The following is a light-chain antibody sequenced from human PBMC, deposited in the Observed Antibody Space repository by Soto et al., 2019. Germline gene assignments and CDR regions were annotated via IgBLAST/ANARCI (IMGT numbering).Light chain of an antibody. CDR3: QQYHNWPPIT. V-gene: IGKV3D-15*01. CDR1: RSISNN. CDR2: GAS. J-gene: IGKJ5*01. Sequence: ETLRTQSPANLSLSPGETSPLSCRARRSISNNLAWYQQKLGQAPMILIYGASNRATGIPARFSGSGSGTEFTLTISSLQSEDFAVYYCQQYHNWPPITFGQGTRLEIK.